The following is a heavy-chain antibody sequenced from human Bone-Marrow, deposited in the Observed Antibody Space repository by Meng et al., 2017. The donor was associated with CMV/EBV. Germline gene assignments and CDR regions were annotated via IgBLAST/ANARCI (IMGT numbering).Heavy chain of an antibody. J-gene: IGHJ4*02. Sequence: GESLKISCAAPGFTFDDYAMHWVRQAPGKGLEWVSSISSSSSYIYYADSVKGRFTISRDNAKNSLYLQMNSLRAEDTAVYYCARVVCTNGVCYTGYYFDYWGQGTLVTVSS. CDR2: ISSSSSYI. CDR1: GFTFDDYA. CDR3: ARVVCTNGVCYTGYYFDY. V-gene: IGHV3-21*01. D-gene: IGHD2-8*01.